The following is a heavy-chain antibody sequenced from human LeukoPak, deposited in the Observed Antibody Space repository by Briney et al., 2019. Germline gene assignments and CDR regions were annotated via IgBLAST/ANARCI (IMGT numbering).Heavy chain of an antibody. Sequence: GRSLRLSCAASGITFSSYTMRWVRQAPGKGLEWVAVISYDGSNKYYADSVKGRFTISRDNSKNTLYLQMNSLRAEDTAVYYCARGLQDDILTGVSWFDPWGQGTLVTVSS. D-gene: IGHD3-9*01. V-gene: IGHV3-30*04. CDR2: ISYDGSNK. CDR1: GITFSSYT. J-gene: IGHJ5*02. CDR3: ARGLQDDILTGVSWFDP.